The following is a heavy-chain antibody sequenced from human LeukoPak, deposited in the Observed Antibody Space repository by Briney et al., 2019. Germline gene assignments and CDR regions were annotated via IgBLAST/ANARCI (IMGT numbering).Heavy chain of an antibody. CDR3: VKDFYQAGSSLEGAFDY. Sequence: PGGSLRLSCAASGFTFSSYAMTWVRQAPGKGLEYVSAISSNGGSTYYADSVKGRFTIYRDNSKNTLNLQMSSLRAEDTAVYYCVKDFYQAGSSLEGAFDYWGQGTLVTVSS. V-gene: IGHV3-64D*06. D-gene: IGHD6-13*01. CDR2: ISSNGGST. J-gene: IGHJ4*02. CDR1: GFTFSSYA.